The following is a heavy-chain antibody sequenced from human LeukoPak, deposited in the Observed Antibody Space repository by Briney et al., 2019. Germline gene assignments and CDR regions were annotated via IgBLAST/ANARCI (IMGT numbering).Heavy chain of an antibody. J-gene: IGHJ3*02. CDR2: IIPIFGTA. Sequence: GSSVKVSCKASGGTFSSYAISWVRQAPGQGLEWMGGIIPIFGTANYAQKFQGRVTITADKSTSTAYMELSSLRSDDTAVYYCARIRYCSSTSCYGDAFDIWGQGTMVTVSS. D-gene: IGHD2-2*01. CDR3: ARIRYCSSTSCYGDAFDI. CDR1: GGTFSSYA. V-gene: IGHV1-69*06.